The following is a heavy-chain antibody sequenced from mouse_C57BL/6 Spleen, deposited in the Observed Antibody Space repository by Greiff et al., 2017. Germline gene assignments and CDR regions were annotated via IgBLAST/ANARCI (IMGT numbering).Heavy chain of an antibody. J-gene: IGHJ3*01. CDR2: IEPNSGGT. Sequence: QVQLQQPGAELVKPGASVKLSCKASGYTFTSYWMHWVKQRPGRGLEWIGRIEPNSGGTKYNEQFKSKATLTVDKPSSPAYMQLSSLTAEDSAVYCCARGLARLGVAYWGQGTLVTVSA. CDR1: GYTFTSYW. V-gene: IGHV1-72*01. D-gene: IGHD3-1*01. CDR3: ARGLARLGVAY.